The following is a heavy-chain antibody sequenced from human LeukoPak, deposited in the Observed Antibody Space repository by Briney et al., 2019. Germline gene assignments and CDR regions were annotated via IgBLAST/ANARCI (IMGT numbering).Heavy chain of an antibody. D-gene: IGHD1-20*01. CDR3: ARHNNWAFDY. V-gene: IGHV5-51*01. Sequence: GESLKISCQASGYSFASYWIGWVRQTSGTGLEWMAIIHPNDASTIYSPSFQGQVTISADRSITTAYLQWNTLQASDTAIYYCARHNNWAFDYWDRGTLLTVSS. J-gene: IGHJ4*02. CDR1: GYSFASYW. CDR2: IHPNDAST.